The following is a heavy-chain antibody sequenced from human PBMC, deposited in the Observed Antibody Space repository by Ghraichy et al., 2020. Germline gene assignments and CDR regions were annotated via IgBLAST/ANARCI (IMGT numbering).Heavy chain of an antibody. CDR1: GFTFHNYA. CDR2: ISGSGGTT. J-gene: IGHJ6*02. Sequence: GGSLRLSCAASGFTFHNYAMTWVRQAPGKGLEWVSVISGSGGTTYYADSVKGRFTIFRDNSKNTVYLQMNSLRAEDTAVYYCAKDSPVGTHLWLSYGMDVWGQGTTVTVSS. CDR3: AKDSPVGTHLWLSYGMDV. V-gene: IGHV3-23*01. D-gene: IGHD5-18*01.